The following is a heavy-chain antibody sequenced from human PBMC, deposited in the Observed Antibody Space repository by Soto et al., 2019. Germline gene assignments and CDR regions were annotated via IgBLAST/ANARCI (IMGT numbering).Heavy chain of an antibody. D-gene: IGHD4-17*01. CDR3: ATVNDYGGRDQKPFDY. Sequence: ASVKVSCKVSGYTLTELSMHWVRQARGKGLEWMGGFDPEDGETIYAQKFQGRVTMTEDTSTDTAYMELSSPRSEDTAVYYCATVNDYGGRDQKPFDYWGQGTLVTVSS. CDR1: GYTLTELS. J-gene: IGHJ4*02. CDR2: FDPEDGET. V-gene: IGHV1-24*01.